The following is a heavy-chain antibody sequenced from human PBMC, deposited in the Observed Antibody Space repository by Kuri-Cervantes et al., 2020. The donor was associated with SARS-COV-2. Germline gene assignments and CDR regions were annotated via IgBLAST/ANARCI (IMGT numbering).Heavy chain of an antibody. J-gene: IGHJ4*02. D-gene: IGHD6-13*01. CDR3: AKEQYSSIPTYFDY. CDR2: IYYSGST. CDR1: GGSISSYY. Sequence: SETLSLTCTVSGGSISSYYWSWIRQPPGKGLEWIGYIYYSGSTNYNPSLKSRVTMSVDSSKNQFSLKLSSVTAEDTAVYYCAKEQYSSIPTYFDYWGQGTLVTVSS. V-gene: IGHV4-59*12.